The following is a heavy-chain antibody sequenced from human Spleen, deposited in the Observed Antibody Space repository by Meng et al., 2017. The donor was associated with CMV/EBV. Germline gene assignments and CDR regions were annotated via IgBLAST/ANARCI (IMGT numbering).Heavy chain of an antibody. J-gene: IGHJ4*02. D-gene: IGHD6-6*01. CDR1: GFTFSNYA. CDR2: IGGSGGST. V-gene: IGHV3-23*01. CDR3: AKDLYSTSSNFDY. Sequence: GESLKISCAASGFTFSNYAMTWVRQAPGKGLEWVSGIGGSGGSTNYADSVKGRFSISRDNSKNTLFLQMNSLRAEDTAVYYCAKDLYSTSSNFDYWGQGTLVTVSS.